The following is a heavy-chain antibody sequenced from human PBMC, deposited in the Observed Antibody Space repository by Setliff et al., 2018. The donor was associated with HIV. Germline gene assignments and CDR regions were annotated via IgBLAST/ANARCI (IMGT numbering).Heavy chain of an antibody. D-gene: IGHD3-10*01. CDR1: GGSIVSSSYY. V-gene: IGHV4-39*01. Sequence: SETLSLTCTVSGGSIVSSSYYWGWIRQPPGKGLEWIGTMYYRGTTYNNPYLKSRVTFSAATSKNQFSLNLNSVTATDTAVYYCARQGLTMNRGVPAPILYFFDYWGTGILVTVAS. CDR3: ARQGLTMNRGVPAPILYFFDY. CDR2: MYYRGTT. J-gene: IGHJ4*02.